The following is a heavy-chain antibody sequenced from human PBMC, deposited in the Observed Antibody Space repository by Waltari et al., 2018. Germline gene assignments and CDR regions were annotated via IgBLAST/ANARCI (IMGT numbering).Heavy chain of an antibody. V-gene: IGHV3-48*01. Sequence: EVQLVESGGGLVQPGGSLRLSCAASGFTFSSYSMNWVRQAPGKGLEWVSYISSSSSTIYYADSVKGRFTISRDNAKNSLYLQMNSLRAEDTAVYYCARSYSSTPYWGQGTLVTVSS. CDR2: ISSSSSTI. J-gene: IGHJ4*02. CDR1: GFTFSSYS. CDR3: ARSYSSTPY. D-gene: IGHD6-13*01.